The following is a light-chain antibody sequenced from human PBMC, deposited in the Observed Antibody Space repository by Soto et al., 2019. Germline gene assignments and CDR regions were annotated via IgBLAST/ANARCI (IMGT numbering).Light chain of an antibody. CDR2: DDN. Sequence: QSVLTQPPSVSAAPRQKVTISCSGSTSNIGSNSVSWYQQLPGTAPKLLIYDDNKRPSGIPDRFSGSKSGTSATLGITGFQTGDEADYYCGSWDSSLSAYVFGTGTKLTVL. V-gene: IGLV1-51*01. CDR1: TSNIGSNS. CDR3: GSWDSSLSAYV. J-gene: IGLJ1*01.